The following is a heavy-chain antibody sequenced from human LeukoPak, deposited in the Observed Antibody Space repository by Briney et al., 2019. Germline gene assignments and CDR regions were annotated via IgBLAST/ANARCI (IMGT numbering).Heavy chain of an antibody. D-gene: IGHD3-9*01. J-gene: IGHJ4*02. CDR3: AREALYFDWLLPDY. CDR1: GGTFSSYA. CDR2: IIPIFGTA. Sequence: GASVKVSCKASGGTFSSYAISWVRQAPGQGLEWMGGIIPIFGTANYAQKLQGRVTMTTDTSTSTAYMELRSLRSDDTAVYYCAREALYFDWLLPDYWGQGTLVTVSS. V-gene: IGHV1-69*05.